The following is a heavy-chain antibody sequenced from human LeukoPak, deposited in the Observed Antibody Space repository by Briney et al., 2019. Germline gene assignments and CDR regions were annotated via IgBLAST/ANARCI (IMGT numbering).Heavy chain of an antibody. CDR2: IIPIFGTA. CDR1: GGTFSSYA. D-gene: IGHD3-22*01. V-gene: IGHV1-69*13. CDR3: ARGDGYYYDSSGYYSEFDY. J-gene: IGHJ4*02. Sequence: SVKVSCKASGGTFSSYAISWVRQAPGQGLEWMGGIIPIFGTANYAQKFQGRVTITADESTSTAYMELSSLRSEDTAVYYCARGDGYYYDSSGYYSEFDYWGQGTLVTVSS.